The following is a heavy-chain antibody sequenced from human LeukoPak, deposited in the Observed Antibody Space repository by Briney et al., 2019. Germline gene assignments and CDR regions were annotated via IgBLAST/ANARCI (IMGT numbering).Heavy chain of an antibody. Sequence: SGGSLRLSCAASGFTLTGYWMSWVRQAPGKGLEWVANIKQDGSEKYYVDSVKGRFTISRDNAKNSLYLQMNSLRAEDTAVYYCARAVYYFDYWGQGTLVTVSS. CDR3: ARAVYYFDY. CDR2: IKQDGSEK. V-gene: IGHV3-7*04. J-gene: IGHJ4*02. CDR1: GFTLTGYW.